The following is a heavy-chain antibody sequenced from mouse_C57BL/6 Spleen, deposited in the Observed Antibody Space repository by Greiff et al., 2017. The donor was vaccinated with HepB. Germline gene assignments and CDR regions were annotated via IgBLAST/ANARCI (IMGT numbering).Heavy chain of an antibody. CDR1: GYTFTSYW. V-gene: IGHV1-53*01. CDR2: INPSNGGT. CDR3: ASTIYYDYDGAWFAY. Sequence: QVQLQQPGTELVKPGASVKLSCKASGYTFTSYWMHWVKQRPGQGLEWIGNINPSNGGTNYNEKFKSKATLTVDKSSSTAYMQLSSLTSEDSAVYDCASTIYYDYDGAWFAYWGQGTLVTVSA. J-gene: IGHJ3*01. D-gene: IGHD2-4*01.